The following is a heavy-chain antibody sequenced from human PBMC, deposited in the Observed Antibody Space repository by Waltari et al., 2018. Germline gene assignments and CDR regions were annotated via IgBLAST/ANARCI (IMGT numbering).Heavy chain of an antibody. CDR3: ARHGSSGWYHFDY. Sequence: QVQLQESGPGLVKPSETLSLTCTVSGVSISSYYWSWIRQPPGKGLEWIGYIYYSGSTNYNPALKSRVTISVDTSKNQFSLKLSSVTAADTAVYYCARHGSSGWYHFDYWGQGTLVTVSS. CDR2: IYYSGST. V-gene: IGHV4-59*08. CDR1: GVSISSYY. D-gene: IGHD6-19*01. J-gene: IGHJ4*02.